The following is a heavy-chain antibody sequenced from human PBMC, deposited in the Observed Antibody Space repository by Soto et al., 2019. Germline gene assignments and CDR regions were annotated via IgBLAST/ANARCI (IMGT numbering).Heavy chain of an antibody. CDR1: GGTFSSYA. J-gene: IGHJ4*02. CDR2: IIPIFGTA. V-gene: IGHV1-69*06. D-gene: IGHD7-27*01. Sequence: SVKVSCKASGGTFSSYAISWVRQAPGRGLEWMGGIIPIFGTANYAQKFQGRVTITADTSASTAYMELTSLRSEDTAVYYCARDTGDGTFDFWGQGTLVTVSS. CDR3: ARDTGDGTFDF.